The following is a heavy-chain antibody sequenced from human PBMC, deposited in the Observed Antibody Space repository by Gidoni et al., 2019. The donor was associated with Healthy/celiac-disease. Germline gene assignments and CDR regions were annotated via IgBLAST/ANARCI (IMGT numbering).Heavy chain of an antibody. Sequence: QVQLQESGPGLVKPSETLSLTCTVSGCSISSYYWIWLRQPPGKGLEWIGYIYYSGSTNYNPSLKSRVTISVDTYKNQFSVKLSSVTAADTAVYYCAREYPGVEQWLVYDYWGQGTLVTVSS. CDR3: AREYPGVEQWLVYDY. D-gene: IGHD6-19*01. CDR1: GCSISSYY. CDR2: IYYSGST. J-gene: IGHJ4*02. V-gene: IGHV4-59*01.